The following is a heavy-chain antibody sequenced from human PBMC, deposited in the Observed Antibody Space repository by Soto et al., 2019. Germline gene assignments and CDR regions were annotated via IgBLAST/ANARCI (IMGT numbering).Heavy chain of an antibody. J-gene: IGHJ6*03. CDR3: ARDSTGYSSSWLYYYYYYMDV. CDR2: INAGNGNT. Sequence: ASVKVSCKASGYIFTSYAMHWVLQAPGQRLEWMGWINAGNGNTKYSQKFQGRVTITRDTSASTAYMELSSLRSEDTAVYYCARDSTGYSSSWLYYYYYYMDVWGKGTTVTVSS. CDR1: GYIFTSYA. V-gene: IGHV1-3*01. D-gene: IGHD6-13*01.